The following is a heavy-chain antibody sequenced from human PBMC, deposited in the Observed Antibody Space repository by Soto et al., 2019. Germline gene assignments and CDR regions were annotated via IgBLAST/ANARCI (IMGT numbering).Heavy chain of an antibody. CDR3: STDLWRLWLKATGGY. J-gene: IGHJ4*02. CDR1: GYTLTELS. Sequence: QVQLVQSGAEVKKPGASVKVSCKVSGYTLTELSMHLVRQAPGKGLEWMGGLDPEDGETIYAQKFQGRVTMTEDTSTDTAYMELSSLRSEDTAVYYCSTDLWRLWLKATGGYWGQGTLVTVSS. D-gene: IGHD5-18*01. V-gene: IGHV1-24*01. CDR2: LDPEDGET.